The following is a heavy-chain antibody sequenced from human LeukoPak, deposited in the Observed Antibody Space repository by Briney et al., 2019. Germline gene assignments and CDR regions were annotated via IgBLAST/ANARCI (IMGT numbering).Heavy chain of an antibody. CDR2: IYSGGST. D-gene: IGHD2-15*01. CDR3: ARGGYCSGGSCYPYYWFDP. Sequence: GGSLRLSCAASGFTVSSNYMSWVRQAPGKGLEWVSVIYSGGSTYYADSVKGRFTISRDNSKNTLYLQMNSLRAEDTAVYYCARGGYCSGGSCYPYYWFDPWGQGTLVTVSS. CDR1: GFTVSSNY. V-gene: IGHV3-53*01. J-gene: IGHJ5*02.